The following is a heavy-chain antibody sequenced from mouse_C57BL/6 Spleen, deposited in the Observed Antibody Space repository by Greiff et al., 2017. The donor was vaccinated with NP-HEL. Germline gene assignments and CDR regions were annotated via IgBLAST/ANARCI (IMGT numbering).Heavy chain of an antibody. J-gene: IGHJ2*01. CDR2: IDPADSYT. CDR3: ARNYDYECAFDY. V-gene: IGHV1-69*01. Sequence: QVQLQQPGAELVMPGASVKLSCKASGYTFTSYWMHWVKQRPGQGLEWIGEIDPADSYTNYNQKFKGKSTLTVDKSSSTAYMQLSSLTSEDSAVYYWARNYDYECAFDYWGQGTTLTVSS. D-gene: IGHD2-4*01. CDR1: GYTFTSYW.